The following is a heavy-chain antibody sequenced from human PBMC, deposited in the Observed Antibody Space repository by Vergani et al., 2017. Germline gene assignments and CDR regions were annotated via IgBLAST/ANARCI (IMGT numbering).Heavy chain of an antibody. Sequence: EVQLLESGGGLVQPGGSLRLSCAASGFTFSSYAMSWFRQAPGKGLEWVGFIRSKAYGGTTEYAASVKGRFTISRDDSKSIAYLQMNSLKTEDTAVYYCTRVPLYCSSTSCYYYYYGMDVWGQGTTVTVSS. CDR3: TRVPLYCSSTSCYYYYYGMDV. D-gene: IGHD2-2*01. J-gene: IGHJ6*02. CDR1: GFTFSSYA. CDR2: IRSKAYGGTT. V-gene: IGHV3-49*03.